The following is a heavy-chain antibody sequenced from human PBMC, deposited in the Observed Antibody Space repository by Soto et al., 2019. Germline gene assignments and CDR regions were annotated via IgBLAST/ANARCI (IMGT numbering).Heavy chain of an antibody. J-gene: IGHJ4*01. Sequence: PSYTLSLTCTVSGGSVSSGSYYWSLILQPPGKGLEWIGYIYYSGSTNYSPSLKSRVTISVDTSKNQCCLKLSSWTPADTTVHSCARVSSDCSFFDYWRQGTLVTVSS. CDR1: GGSVSSGSYY. CDR3: ARVSSDCSFFDY. CDR2: IYYSGST. V-gene: IGHV4-61*01. D-gene: IGHD2-21*01.